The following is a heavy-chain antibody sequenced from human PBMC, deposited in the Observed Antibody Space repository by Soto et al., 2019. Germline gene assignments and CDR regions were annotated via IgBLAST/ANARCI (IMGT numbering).Heavy chain of an antibody. J-gene: IGHJ4*02. V-gene: IGHV3-30*18. CDR3: AKTANYYDSSGDKSEFDY. CDR1: GFTFSSYG. CDR2: ISYDGSNK. Sequence: GGSLRLSCAASGFTFSSYGMHWVRQAPGKGLEWVAVISYDGSNKYYADSVKGRFTISRDNSKNTLYLQMNSLRAEDTAVYYCAKTANYYDSSGDKSEFDYWGQGTLVTVSS. D-gene: IGHD3-22*01.